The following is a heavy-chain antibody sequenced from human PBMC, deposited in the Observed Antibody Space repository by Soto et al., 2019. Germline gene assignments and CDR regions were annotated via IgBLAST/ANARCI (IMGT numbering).Heavy chain of an antibody. V-gene: IGHV1-3*01. CDR3: ARGVPGIAAAGDFDY. D-gene: IGHD6-13*01. J-gene: IGHJ4*02. Sequence: ASVKVSCKASGYTFTSYAMHWVRQAPGQRLEWMGWINAGNGNTKYSQKFQGRVTITRDTSASTAYMELSSLRSEDTAVYYCARGVPGIAAAGDFDYWGQGTLVTVSS. CDR1: GYTFTSYA. CDR2: INAGNGNT.